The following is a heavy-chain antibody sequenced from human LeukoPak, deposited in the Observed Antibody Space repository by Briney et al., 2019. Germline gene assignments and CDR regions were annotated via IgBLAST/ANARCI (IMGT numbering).Heavy chain of an antibody. CDR2: IRGSGRTT. V-gene: IGHV3-23*01. D-gene: IGHD2-21*02. CDR1: GFTFSSYA. Sequence: GGSLRLSCAASGFTFSSYAMYWVRQAPGKGLEWVSVIRGSGRTTYYADSVKGRFTISRDNAKNSLYLQMNSLRAEDTALYYCAKASILVVVTAIPDYYGMDVWGQGTTVTVSS. J-gene: IGHJ6*02. CDR3: AKASILVVVTAIPDYYGMDV.